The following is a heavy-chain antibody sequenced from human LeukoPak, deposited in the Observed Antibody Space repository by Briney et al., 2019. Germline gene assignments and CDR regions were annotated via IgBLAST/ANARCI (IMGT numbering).Heavy chain of an antibody. J-gene: IGHJ4*02. CDR2: INPSGGST. CDR3: AREFRVAAAGPARDDY. Sequence: ASVKVSCKAFGYTFTSYYMHWVRQAPGQGLEWMGIINPSGGSTSYAQKFQGRVTMTRDTSTSTVYMELSSLRSEDTAVYYCAREFRVAAAGPARDDYWGQGTLVTVSS. CDR1: GYTFTSYY. D-gene: IGHD6-13*01. V-gene: IGHV1-46*01.